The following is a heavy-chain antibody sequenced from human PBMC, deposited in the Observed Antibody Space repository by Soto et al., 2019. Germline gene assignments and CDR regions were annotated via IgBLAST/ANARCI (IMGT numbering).Heavy chain of an antibody. CDR2: IIPIFGTA. V-gene: IGHV1-69*13. J-gene: IGHJ6*02. D-gene: IGHD2-2*01. CDR3: ARDRGLERYCSSTSCHPGYYCYGMDV. CDR1: GGTFSSYA. Sequence: SVKVSCKASGGTFSSYAISWVRQAPGQGLEWMGGIIPIFGTANYAQKFQGRVTITADESTSTAYMELSSLRSEDTAVYYCARDRGLERYCSSTSCHPGYYCYGMDVWGQGTTVTVSS.